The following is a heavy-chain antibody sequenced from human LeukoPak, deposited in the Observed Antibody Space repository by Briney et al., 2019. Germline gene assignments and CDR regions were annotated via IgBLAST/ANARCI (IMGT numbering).Heavy chain of an antibody. Sequence: GRSLRLSCAASGFTFSSYGMHWVRQAPGKGLEWVAVIWYDGSNKYYADSVKDRFTISRDNSKNTLYLQMNSLRAEDTAVYYCARERCGGDCYFDYWGQGTLVTVSS. J-gene: IGHJ4*02. D-gene: IGHD2-21*02. CDR1: GFTFSSYG. CDR2: IWYDGSNK. CDR3: ARERCGGDCYFDY. V-gene: IGHV3-33*01.